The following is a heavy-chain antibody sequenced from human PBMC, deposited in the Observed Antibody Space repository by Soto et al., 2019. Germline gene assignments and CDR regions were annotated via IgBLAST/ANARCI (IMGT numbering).Heavy chain of an antibody. J-gene: IGHJ4*02. CDR3: ARVDTAMVSAATSFDY. D-gene: IGHD5-18*01. Sequence: GSLRLSCAASGFTFSSYAMHWVRQAPVKGLEWVAVISYDGSNKYYADSVKGRFTISRDNSKNTLYLQMNSLRAEDTAVYYCARVDTAMVSAATSFDYWGQGTLVTVSS. V-gene: IGHV3-30-3*01. CDR2: ISYDGSNK. CDR1: GFTFSSYA.